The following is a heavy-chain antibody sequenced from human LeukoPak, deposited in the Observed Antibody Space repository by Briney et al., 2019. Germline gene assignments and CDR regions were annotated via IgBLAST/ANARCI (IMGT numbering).Heavy chain of an antibody. D-gene: IGHD4-23*01. CDR1: GGSISSGDYY. V-gene: IGHV4-30-4*01. J-gene: IGHJ4*02. Sequence: SQTLSLTCTVSGGSISSGDYYWSWIRQPPGKGLEWFGYIYYSGSTYYNPSLKSRVTISVDTSKNQFSLKLSSVTAADTAVYYCARTVVTPHLFDYWGQGTLVTVSS. CDR3: ARTVVTPHLFDY. CDR2: IYYSGST.